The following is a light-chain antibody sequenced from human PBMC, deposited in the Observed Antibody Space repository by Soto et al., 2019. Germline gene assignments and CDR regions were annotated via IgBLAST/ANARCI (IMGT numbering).Light chain of an antibody. Sequence: QYVLTQPPSASGTPGQRVTISCSGSSSNIGSNTVNWYQQLPGTAPKLLIYSNNQRPSGVPDRFSVSKSGTSASLAISGLQSEDEADYYCAAWDDSLNGVVFGGGTKVTVL. CDR3: AAWDDSLNGVV. CDR2: SNN. J-gene: IGLJ2*01. CDR1: SSNIGSNT. V-gene: IGLV1-44*01.